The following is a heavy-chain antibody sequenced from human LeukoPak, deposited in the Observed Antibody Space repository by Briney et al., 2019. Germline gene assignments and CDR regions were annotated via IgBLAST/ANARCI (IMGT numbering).Heavy chain of an antibody. CDR3: ARGGTIFGVVIRGFDP. CDR1: GYSFTSYW. Sequence: GESLKISCKGSGYSFTSYWIGWVRQMPGKGLEWMGIIYPGDSDTRYSPSFQGQVTISADKSISTAYMQWSSLKASDPAMYYCARGGTIFGVVIRGFDPWGQGTLVTVSS. J-gene: IGHJ5*02. D-gene: IGHD3-3*01. CDR2: IYPGDSDT. V-gene: IGHV5-51*01.